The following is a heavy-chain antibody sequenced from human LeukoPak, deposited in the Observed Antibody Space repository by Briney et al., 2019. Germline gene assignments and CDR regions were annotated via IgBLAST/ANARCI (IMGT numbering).Heavy chain of an antibody. J-gene: IGHJ6*03. CDR1: GGSISSHY. V-gene: IGHV4-59*11. CDR3: ARIFSGSSSSRYYYYHYMDV. Sequence: SETLSLTCTVSGGSISSHYWSWIRQPPGKGLEWIVYIYYSGSTNYNPSLKSRVTISVDTSKNQFSLKLSSVTGADTAVYYCARIFSGSSSSRYYYYHYMDVWGKGTTVTVSS. CDR2: IYYSGST. D-gene: IGHD6-6*01.